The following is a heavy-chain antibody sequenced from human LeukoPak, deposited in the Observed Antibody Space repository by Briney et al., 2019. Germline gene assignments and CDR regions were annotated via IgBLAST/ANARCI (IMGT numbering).Heavy chain of an antibody. J-gene: IGHJ4*02. D-gene: IGHD2-15*01. V-gene: IGHV4-39*07. CDR3: ARAGAAYCSGGSCYSD. Sequence: SETLSLTCTVSGGSISSSSYYWGWIRQPPGKGLEWIGSIYYSGSTYYNPSLKSRVTISVDTSKNQFSLKLSSVTAADTAVYYCARAGAAYCSGGSCYSDWGQGTLVTVSS. CDR1: GGSISSSSYY. CDR2: IYYSGST.